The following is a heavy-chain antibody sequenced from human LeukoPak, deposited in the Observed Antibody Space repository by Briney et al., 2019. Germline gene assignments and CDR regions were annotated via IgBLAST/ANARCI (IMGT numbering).Heavy chain of an antibody. CDR3: ARDRDVDYGNDGFDI. CDR1: GFSFSTYE. J-gene: IGHJ3*02. D-gene: IGHD4/OR15-4a*01. Sequence: EGSLRLSCAASGFSFSTYEFHWVRHAPGKGLEWVSYISASGQTIYYADSVRGRFTISRDNAKNSLYLQMNSLGAEDTAVYHCARDRDVDYGNDGFDIWGQGTTVTVSS. CDR2: ISASGQTI. V-gene: IGHV3-48*03.